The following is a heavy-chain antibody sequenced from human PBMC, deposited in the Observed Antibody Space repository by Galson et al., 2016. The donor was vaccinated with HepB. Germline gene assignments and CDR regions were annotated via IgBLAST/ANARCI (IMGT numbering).Heavy chain of an antibody. CDR3: ARQYRGGPSDY. CDR1: GASVTNTNW. CDR2: IFHSGRV. V-gene: IGHV4-4*02. D-gene: IGHD5-12*01. J-gene: IGHJ4*02. Sequence: ETLSLTCTVSGASVTNTNWWTWVRQPPGKGPEWIGQIFHSGRVNYTPSLASRVTISVDTSNNHFSLRLTSVTAADTALYYCARQYRGGPSDYWGQGTLVIVSS.